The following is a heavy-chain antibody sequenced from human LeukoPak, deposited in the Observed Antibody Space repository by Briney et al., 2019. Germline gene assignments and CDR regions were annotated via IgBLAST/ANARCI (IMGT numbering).Heavy chain of an antibody. CDR1: GGSFSGYY. V-gene: IGHV4-34*01. CDR3: ARDGVGVVVFWPPPLDY. J-gene: IGHJ4*02. Sequence: SETLSLTCAVYGGSFSGYYWSWIRQPPGKGLEWIGEINHSGSTNYNPSLKSRVTISVDTSKNQFSLQLNSVTPEDTAVYYCARDGVGVVVFWPPPLDYWGQGTLVAVSS. D-gene: IGHD2-15*01. CDR2: INHSGST.